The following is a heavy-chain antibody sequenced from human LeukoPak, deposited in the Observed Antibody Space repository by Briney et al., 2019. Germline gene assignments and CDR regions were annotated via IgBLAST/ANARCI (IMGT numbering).Heavy chain of an antibody. CDR1: GFTFSNYA. J-gene: IGHJ4*02. V-gene: IGHV3-30-3*01. CDR3: ARDPGGTSSPIDY. CDR2: ISDDGSRQ. Sequence: GGSLRLSCAATGFTFSNYAIHWGRQAPGKGLEWVAFISDDGSRQHYADSVKGRFTISRDNAKNSLYLQMNSLRAEDTAVYYCARDPGGTSSPIDYWGQGTLVTVSS. D-gene: IGHD6-13*01.